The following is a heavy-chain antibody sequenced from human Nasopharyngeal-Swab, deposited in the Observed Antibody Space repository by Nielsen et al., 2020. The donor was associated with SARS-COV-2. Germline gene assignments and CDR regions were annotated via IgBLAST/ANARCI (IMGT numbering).Heavy chain of an antibody. CDR2: IYPGDSDT. CDR3: ASTVITTGGADY. CDR1: GYSFTSYW. J-gene: IGHJ4*02. V-gene: IGHV5-51*01. D-gene: IGHD4-17*01. Sequence: GSLRLSCKGSGYSFTSYWIAWVRQMPGKGLEWMGIIYPGDSDTRYSPSFQGQVTISADKSISTAYLQWSSLKASDTAMYYCASTVITTGGADYWGQGTLVTVSS.